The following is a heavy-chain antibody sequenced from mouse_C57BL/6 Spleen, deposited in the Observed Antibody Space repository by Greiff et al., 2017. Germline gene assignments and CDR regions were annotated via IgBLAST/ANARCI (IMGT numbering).Heavy chain of an antibody. Sequence: EVMLVESGGDLVKPGGSLKLSCAASGFTFSSYGMSWVRQTPDKRLEWVATISSGGSYTYYPDSVKGRFTISRDNAKNTLYLQMSSLKSEDTAMYYCARHLPITTVVAYYFDYWGQGTTLTVSS. CDR3: ARHLPITTVVAYYFDY. V-gene: IGHV5-6*01. CDR1: GFTFSSYG. CDR2: ISSGGSYT. D-gene: IGHD1-1*01. J-gene: IGHJ2*01.